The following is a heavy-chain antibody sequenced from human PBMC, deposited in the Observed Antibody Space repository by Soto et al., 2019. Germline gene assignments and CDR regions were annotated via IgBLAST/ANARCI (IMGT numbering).Heavy chain of an antibody. V-gene: IGHV3-9*01. CDR2: ISWNSGSI. CDR3: AKDPSPEWLLYRGFDTTGNWFDP. J-gene: IGHJ5*02. Sequence: SGGSLRLSCAASGFTFDDYAMHWVRQAPGKGLEWVSGISWNSGSIGYADSVKGRFTISRDNAKNSLYLQMNSLRAEDTALYYCAKDPSPEWLLYRGFDTTGNWFDPWGQGTLVTVSS. CDR1: GFTFDDYA. D-gene: IGHD3-3*01.